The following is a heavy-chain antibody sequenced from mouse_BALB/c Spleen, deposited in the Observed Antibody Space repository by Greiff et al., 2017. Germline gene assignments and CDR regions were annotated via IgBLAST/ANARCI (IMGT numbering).Heavy chain of an antibody. V-gene: IGHV2-9-2*01. CDR2: IWTGGGT. J-gene: IGHJ4*01. D-gene: IGHD2-10*02. CDR3: VRDLGLQYGRGDY. CDR1: GFSLTSYD. Sequence: QVHVKQSGPGLVAPSQSLSITCTVSGFSLTSYDISWIRQPPGKGLEWLGVIWTGGGTNYNSAFMSRLSISKDNSKSQVFLKMNSLQTDDTAIYYCVRDLGLQYGRGDYWGQGTSVTVSS.